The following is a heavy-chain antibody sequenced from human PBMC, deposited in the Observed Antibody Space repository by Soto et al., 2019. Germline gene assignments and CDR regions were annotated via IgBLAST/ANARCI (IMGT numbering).Heavy chain of an antibody. J-gene: IGHJ6*02. D-gene: IGHD3-10*01. CDR2: IMPTVDSA. CDR1: GGTLSDYA. CDR3: AVAAVREIMAQESSGMAV. V-gene: IGHV1-69*01. Sequence: QVQLVQSGAEVKTPGSSVKVSCKASGGTLSDYAISGVRQAPGQGLEWMGGIMPTVDSANYAQNFQGRLTISADESTSTANLELRSLRSDETAVYYCAVAAVREIMAQESSGMAVWGQGTTVIVSS.